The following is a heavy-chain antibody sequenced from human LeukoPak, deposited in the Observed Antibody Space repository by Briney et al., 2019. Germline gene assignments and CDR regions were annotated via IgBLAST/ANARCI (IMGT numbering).Heavy chain of an antibody. Sequence: ASVKVSCKASGYTFTGYYMHWVRQAPGQGLEWVGWSNTNTGNTNYAQKFQGRVTMTTDTSTSTAYMELSSLRSEDTAVYYCARTRRQKQVLLWFRETHNWFDPWGQGTLVTVSS. CDR2: SNTNTGNT. CDR3: ARTRRQKQVLLWFRETHNWFDP. D-gene: IGHD3-10*01. CDR1: GYTFTGYY. J-gene: IGHJ5*02. V-gene: IGHV1-2*02.